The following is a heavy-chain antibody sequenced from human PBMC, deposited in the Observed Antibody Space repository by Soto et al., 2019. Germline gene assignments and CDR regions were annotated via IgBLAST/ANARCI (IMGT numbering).Heavy chain of an antibody. CDR3: ARGKYGDPNYFDY. V-gene: IGHV4-34*01. J-gene: IGHJ4*02. CDR1: GGSFSGYY. CDR2: INHSGST. D-gene: IGHD4-17*01. Sequence: SETLSLTCAVYGGSFSGYYWSWIRQPPGKGLEWIGEINHSGSTNYNPSLKSRVTISVDTSKNQFSLKLSSVTAADTAVYYCARGKYGDPNYFDYWGQGTLVTVSS.